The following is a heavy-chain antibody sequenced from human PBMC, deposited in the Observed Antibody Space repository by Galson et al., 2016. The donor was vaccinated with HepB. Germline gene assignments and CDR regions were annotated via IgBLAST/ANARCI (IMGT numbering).Heavy chain of an antibody. Sequence: SVKVSCKASGYSFITHGLNWVRQAPGQRLEWMGWINPGNGDTKYSETFQGRVAFTRDTSARTAYLVLSSLRSEDTAVYYCAKEAYSSGWYRDWGQGTLVTVSS. CDR1: GYSFITHG. D-gene: IGHD6-19*01. J-gene: IGHJ4*02. CDR2: INPGNGDT. V-gene: IGHV1-3*01. CDR3: AKEAYSSGWYRD.